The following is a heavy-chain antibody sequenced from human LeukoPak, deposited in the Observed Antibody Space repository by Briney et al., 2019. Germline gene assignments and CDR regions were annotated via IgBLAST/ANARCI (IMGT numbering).Heavy chain of an antibody. CDR1: GGSISSGGYY. D-gene: IGHD1-20*01. V-gene: IGHV4-31*03. J-gene: IGHJ4*02. CDR2: IYYSGST. CDR3: GRVPRQLTGPFDY. Sequence: SETLSLTCTVSGGSISSGGYYWSWIRQHPGKGLEWIGYIYYSGSTYYNPSLKSRVTISVDTSKNQFSLKLSSVTAADTAVYYCGRVPRQLTGPFDYWGQGTLVTASS.